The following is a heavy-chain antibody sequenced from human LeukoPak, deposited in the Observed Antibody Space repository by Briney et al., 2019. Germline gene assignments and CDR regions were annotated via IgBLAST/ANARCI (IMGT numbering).Heavy chain of an antibody. V-gene: IGHV4-34*01. D-gene: IGHD3-22*01. CDR3: ARGLRGYRAFDI. J-gene: IGHJ3*02. CDR1: GGSFSGYY. CDR2: INHGGST. Sequence: SETLSLTCAVYGGSFSGYYWSWIRQPPGKGLEWIGEINHGGSTNYNPSLKSRVTISVDTSKNQFSLKLSSVTAADTAVYYCARGLRGYRAFDIWGQGTMVTVSS.